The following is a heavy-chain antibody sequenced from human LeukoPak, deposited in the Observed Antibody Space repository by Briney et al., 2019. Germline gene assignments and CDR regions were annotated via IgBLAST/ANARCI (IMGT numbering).Heavy chain of an antibody. CDR1: GGTFSSYA. Sequence: EASVKVSCKASGGTFSSYAISWVRQAPGQGLEWMGGIIPIFGTANYAQKFQGRVTITADESTSTAYMELSSLRSEDTAVYYCARGARLFSGGSLGGGFGPWGQGTLVTVSS. V-gene: IGHV1-69*13. J-gene: IGHJ5*02. CDR2: IIPIFGTA. D-gene: IGHD2-15*01. CDR3: ARGARLFSGGSLGGGFGP.